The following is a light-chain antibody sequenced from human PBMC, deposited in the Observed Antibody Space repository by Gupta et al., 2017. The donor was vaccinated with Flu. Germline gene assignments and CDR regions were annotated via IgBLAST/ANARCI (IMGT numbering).Light chain of an antibody. CDR2: DAS. CDR3: QQDISCPWT. CDR1: QTVTTK. J-gene: IGKJ1*01. Sequence: ERFTLSCRASQTVTTKLAWYQQRPGQAPSLFIYDASNRATGIPARFRGSGSGTDFTLTISSLQAEDFAVYYCQQDISCPWTFGQGTKLEI. V-gene: IGKV3-15*01.